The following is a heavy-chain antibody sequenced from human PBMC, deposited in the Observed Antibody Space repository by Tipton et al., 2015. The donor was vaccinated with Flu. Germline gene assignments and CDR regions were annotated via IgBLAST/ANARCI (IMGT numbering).Heavy chain of an antibody. CDR3: ARAPPEYYDSSGYPHFDY. Sequence: GLVKPSETLSLTCTVSGGSISSYYWSWIRQPPGKGLEWIGYIYYSGSTNYNPSLKSRVTISVDTSKNQFSLKLSSVTAADTAVHYCARAPPEYYDSSGYPHFDYWGQGTLVTVSS. CDR1: GGSISSYY. D-gene: IGHD3-22*01. CDR2: IYYSGST. V-gene: IGHV4-59*01. J-gene: IGHJ4*02.